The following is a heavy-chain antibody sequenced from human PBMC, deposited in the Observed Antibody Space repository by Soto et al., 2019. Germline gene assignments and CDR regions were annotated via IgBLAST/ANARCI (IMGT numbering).Heavy chain of an antibody. D-gene: IGHD5-12*01. V-gene: IGHV4-4*02. CDR2: MHHIGST. J-gene: IGHJ4*02. CDR1: VGSISNNNW. Sequence: PSETLCLSCDFSVGSISNNNWLSWVRQPPGEGLEWIGEMHHIGSTNYNPSLKSRVTMSVDTSKKQFFLKLNSVTAADTAVYYCTKNSAYALDYWGQGTMVTVSS. CDR3: TKNSAYALDY.